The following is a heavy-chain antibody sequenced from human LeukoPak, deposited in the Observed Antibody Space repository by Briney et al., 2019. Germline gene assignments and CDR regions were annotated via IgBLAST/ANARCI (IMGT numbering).Heavy chain of an antibody. D-gene: IGHD3-16*01. CDR1: GFSFGNSG. J-gene: IGHJ6*02. V-gene: IGHV3-23*01. CDR2: ITGTGGST. Sequence: GGSLRLSCAASGFSFGNSGMSWVRQAPGEGLEWVSHITGTGGSTYYADSVKGRFTISRDNSKNTLYLEMKSLRAEDTAVYYCARGGGRDSTVIDNFFRMDVWGQGTTVTVSS. CDR3: ARGGGRDSTVIDNFFRMDV.